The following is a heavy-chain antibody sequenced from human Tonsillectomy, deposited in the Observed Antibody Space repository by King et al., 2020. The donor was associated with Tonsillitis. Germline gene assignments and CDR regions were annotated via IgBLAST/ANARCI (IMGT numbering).Heavy chain of an antibody. CDR2: IKSKTDGGTT. CDR3: TTGEVTTVTTADY. Sequence: VQLVESGGGLVKPGGSLRLSCAASGFTFSNAWMSWVRQAPGKGLEWVGRIKSKTDGGTTDYAAPVKGRFTISRDDSKNTRYLQMNSRKTEDTAVYYCTTGEVTTVTTADYWGQGTLVTVSS. V-gene: IGHV3-15*01. D-gene: IGHD4-17*01. J-gene: IGHJ4*02. CDR1: GFTFSNAW.